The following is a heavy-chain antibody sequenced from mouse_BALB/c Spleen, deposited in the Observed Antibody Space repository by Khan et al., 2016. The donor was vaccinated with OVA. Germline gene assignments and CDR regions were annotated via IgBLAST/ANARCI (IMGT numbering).Heavy chain of an antibody. Sequence: QVQLKQSGPGLVAPSQSLSLTCTVSGFSLSSYGVSWVRQPPGKGLEWLGVIWGDGSTNYHSALKSRLSISKDNSKSQVFLKLNSLQNDDTATYYCAGFETSYYALYYWGQGASVTVSS. V-gene: IGHV2-3*01. J-gene: IGHJ4*01. CDR2: IWGDGST. CDR3: AGFETSYYALYY. CDR1: GFSLSSYG.